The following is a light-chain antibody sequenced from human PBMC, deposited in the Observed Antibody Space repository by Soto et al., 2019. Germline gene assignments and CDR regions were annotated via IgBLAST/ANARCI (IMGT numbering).Light chain of an antibody. Sequence: EIVMTQSPATLSVSPGERATLSCRASQSVSSNLAWYQQKPGQAPRLLIYGASTRATGIPARFSGSGSGTEFTLTISSLQSEEFAVYYCQQYNNWHLTFGQGTKVEIK. V-gene: IGKV3-15*01. CDR1: QSVSSN. CDR3: QQYNNWHLT. J-gene: IGKJ1*01. CDR2: GAS.